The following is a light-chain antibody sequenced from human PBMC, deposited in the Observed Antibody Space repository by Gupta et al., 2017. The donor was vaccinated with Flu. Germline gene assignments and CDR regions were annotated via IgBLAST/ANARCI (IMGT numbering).Light chain of an antibody. Sequence: PTPLSPSMVARISITSLASQSVDVWLDWFQKKPGKSPKSLIYRASSLESGVPSSFSVSGSETEFTLTISSLQPDEFASYYCLQARNYPWTFGQGTKLEIK. CDR3: LQARNYPWT. CDR1: QSVDVW. CDR2: RAS. J-gene: IGKJ1*01. V-gene: IGKV1-5*03.